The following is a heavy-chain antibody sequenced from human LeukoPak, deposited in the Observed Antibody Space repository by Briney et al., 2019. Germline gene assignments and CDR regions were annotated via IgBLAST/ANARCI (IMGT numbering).Heavy chain of an antibody. V-gene: IGHV3-30*03. J-gene: IGHJ6*02. CDR2: ISYDGGET. D-gene: IGHD5-24*01. CDR3: ARSAVSYKYYFYGMDV. CDR1: RGFFIGYA. Sequence: GGSLRLSCEVPRGFFIGYAMHWVRQTPAKGLEWLAVISYDGGETYYGDSVKGRFTISRDTSKSKLFLQMNTLRPDDTAQYYCARSAVSYKYYFYGMDVWGLGTSVIVSS.